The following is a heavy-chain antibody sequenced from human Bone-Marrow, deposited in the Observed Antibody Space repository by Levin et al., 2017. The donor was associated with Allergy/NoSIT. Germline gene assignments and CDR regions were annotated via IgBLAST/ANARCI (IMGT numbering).Heavy chain of an antibody. D-gene: IGHD2-21*02. CDR3: ARDKGSDGVTPDWYFDL. Sequence: GESLKISCAASGFTFSSYEMNWVRQAPGKGLEWISYISSSGTTKYYADSVKGRFTISSKTSVYLQMNSLRAEDTAIYYCARDKGSDGVTPDWYFDLWGRGTLVTVSS. CDR1: GFTFSSYE. V-gene: IGHV3-48*03. CDR2: ISSSGTTK. J-gene: IGHJ2*01.